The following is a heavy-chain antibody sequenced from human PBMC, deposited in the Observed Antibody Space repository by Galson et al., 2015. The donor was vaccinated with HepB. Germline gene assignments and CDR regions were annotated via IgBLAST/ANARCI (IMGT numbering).Heavy chain of an antibody. V-gene: IGHV1-18*01. CDR2: ISAYNGNT. J-gene: IGHJ6*03. CDR3: ARETSNRYYYYYYMDV. CDR1: DYTFTSYG. D-gene: IGHD2-8*01. Sequence: SVKVSCKASDYTFTSYGISWVRQAPGQGLEWMGWISAYNGNTNYAQKLQGRVTMTTDPSTSTAYMELRSLRSDDTAVYYCARETSNRYYYYYYMDVWGKGTTVTVSS.